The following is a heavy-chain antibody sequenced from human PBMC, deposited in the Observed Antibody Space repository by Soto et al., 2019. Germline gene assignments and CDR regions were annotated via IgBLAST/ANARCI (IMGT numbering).Heavy chain of an antibody. CDR1: GGTFSYYT. V-gene: IGHV1-69*02. CDR2: VIPVVGMS. J-gene: IGHJ4*02. Sequence: QVQLVQSGAEVKKPGSSVKVSCTASGGTFSYYTISWVRQAPGQGLEWMGRVIPVVGMSSYAQKFQGRVTITADKSTSTVYMVLSSLRSEDTAVYYCATNYGSGSTHFDYWGQGTLVTVSS. CDR3: ATNYGSGSTHFDY. D-gene: IGHD3-10*01.